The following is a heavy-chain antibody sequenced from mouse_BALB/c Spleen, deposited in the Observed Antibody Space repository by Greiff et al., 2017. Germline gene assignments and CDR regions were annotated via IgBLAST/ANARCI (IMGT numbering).Heavy chain of an antibody. CDR1: GDSITSGY. CDR2: ISYSGST. CDR3: ARCPQLGYYFDY. D-gene: IGHD4-1*02. Sequence: EVQLVESGPSLAKPSQTLSLTCSVTGDSITSGYWNWIRKFPGNKLEYMGYISYSGSTYYNPSLKSRISITRDTSKNQYYLQLNSVTTEDTATYYCARCPQLGYYFDYWGQGTTLTVSS. V-gene: IGHV3-8*02. J-gene: IGHJ2*01.